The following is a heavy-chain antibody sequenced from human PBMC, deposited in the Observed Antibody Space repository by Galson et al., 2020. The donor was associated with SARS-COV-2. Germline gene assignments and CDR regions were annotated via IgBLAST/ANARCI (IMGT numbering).Heavy chain of an antibody. CDR2: IHYSGST. CDR1: GGSTSSSSYY. V-gene: IGHV4-39*01. J-gene: IGHJ4*02. D-gene: IGHD3-9*01. CDR3: ARHKYDIVTGYSEVTFDY. Sequence: SETLSLTCPVSGGSTSSSSYYWGWLRQPPGKGPEWIGSIHYSGSTYYNPSLKSRVTISVDTSKSQFSLKLSSVTAADTAVYYCARHKYDIVTGYSEVTFDYWGQGTLVTVSS.